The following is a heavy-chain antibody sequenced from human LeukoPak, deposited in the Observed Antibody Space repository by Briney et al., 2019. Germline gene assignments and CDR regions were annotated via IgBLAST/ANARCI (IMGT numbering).Heavy chain of an antibody. CDR1: SVSISSYY. D-gene: IGHD5-18*01. CDR2: IYSSGST. J-gene: IGHJ2*01. V-gene: IGHV4-4*07. CDR3: ARGGSTFRYGGFDL. Sequence: PSETLSLTCIVPSVSISSYYWNWLRQPAGKGLEWIGRIYSSGSTNSNPSLKSRVTMSVDTSENQFSLKVSSVTAADTAVYYCARGGSTFRYGGFDLWGRGTLVTVSS.